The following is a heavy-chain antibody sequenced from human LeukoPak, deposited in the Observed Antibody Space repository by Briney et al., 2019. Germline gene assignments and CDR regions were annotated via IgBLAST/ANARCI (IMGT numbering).Heavy chain of an antibody. CDR2: ISYDGSNK. V-gene: IGHV3-30*18. D-gene: IGHD6-13*01. CDR3: AKDQGLAAAGTGDFDY. Sequence: GGSLRLSCAASGFTFSTFWMSWVRQAPGKGLEWVAVISYDGSNKYYADSVKGRFTISRDNSKNTLYLQMNSLRAEDTAVYYCAKDQGLAAAGTGDFDYWGQGTLVTVSS. CDR1: GFTFSTFW. J-gene: IGHJ4*02.